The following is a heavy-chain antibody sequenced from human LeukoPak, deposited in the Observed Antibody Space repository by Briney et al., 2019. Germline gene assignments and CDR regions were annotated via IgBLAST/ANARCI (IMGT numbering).Heavy chain of an antibody. CDR1: GFTFSSYG. V-gene: IGHV3-30*03. CDR2: ISYDGSNK. Sequence: GRSLRLSCAASGFTFSSYGMHWVRQAPGKGLEWVAVISYDGSNKYYADSVKGRFTISRDNSKNTLFLQMNSLTAEDTAVYYCARDQGTSVTAMVGGHFDYWGPGTLVTVSS. CDR3: ARDQGTSVTAMVGGHFDY. J-gene: IGHJ4*02. D-gene: IGHD4-17*01.